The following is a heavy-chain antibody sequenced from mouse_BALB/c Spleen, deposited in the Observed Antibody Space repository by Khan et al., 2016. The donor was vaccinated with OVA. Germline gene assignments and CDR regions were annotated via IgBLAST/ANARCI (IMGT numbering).Heavy chain of an antibody. Sequence: QVQLKESGAELARPGASVKMSCKASGYTFTTYTIHWVKQRPGQGLEWIGYIIPSNDYTNYNQKFKDRATLTADKSSSTAYKQLSSLTSEDSAVYYCAREGAYYRSDGWFAYWGQGTLVTVSA. D-gene: IGHD2-14*01. CDR2: IIPSNDYT. J-gene: IGHJ3*01. CDR1: GYTFTTYT. CDR3: AREGAYYRSDGWFAY. V-gene: IGHV1-4*01.